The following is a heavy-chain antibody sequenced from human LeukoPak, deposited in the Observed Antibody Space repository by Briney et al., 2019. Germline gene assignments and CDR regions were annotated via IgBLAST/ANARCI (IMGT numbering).Heavy chain of an antibody. D-gene: IGHD3-16*02. J-gene: IGHJ4*01. V-gene: IGHV4-31*03. CDR2: IYYSGST. Sequence: MSSETLSLTCTVSGGSISSGGYYWSWIRQHPGKGLEWIGYIYYSGSTYYNPSLKSRVTISVDTSKNQFSLKLSSVTAADTAVYYWGGGTGFGGVIATGFGYLGQGTLVHVSS. CDR3: GGGTGFGGVIATGFGY. CDR1: GGSISSGGYY.